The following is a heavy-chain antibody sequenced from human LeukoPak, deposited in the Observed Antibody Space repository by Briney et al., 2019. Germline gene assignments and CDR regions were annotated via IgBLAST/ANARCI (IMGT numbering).Heavy chain of an antibody. J-gene: IGHJ4*02. CDR2: IYYSGST. CDR1: GGSIRSSYY. V-gene: IGHV4-39*01. CDR3: ASKNPKFGDSYFDY. D-gene: IGHD4-17*01. Sequence: SETLSLTCSVSGGSIRSSYYWGWIRQPPGRGLEWIGSIYYSGSTYYNPSLKSRVTISVDTSKNQFSLKLSSVTAADTAVYYCASKNPKFGDSYFDYWGQGTLVTVSS.